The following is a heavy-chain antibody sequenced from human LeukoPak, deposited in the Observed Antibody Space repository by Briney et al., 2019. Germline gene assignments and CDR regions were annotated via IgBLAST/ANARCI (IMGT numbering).Heavy chain of an antibody. J-gene: IGHJ3*02. D-gene: IGHD7-27*01. Sequence: SVKVSCKASGGTFSSYAISWVRQAPGQGLEWMGRIIPIFGIANYAQKFQGRVTITADESTSTAYMELSSLRSEDTAVYYCAGGRDPGDHRGLSSVFDIWGQGTMVTVSS. CDR3: AGGRDPGDHRGLSSVFDI. V-gene: IGHV1-69*13. CDR1: GGTFSSYA. CDR2: IIPIFGIA.